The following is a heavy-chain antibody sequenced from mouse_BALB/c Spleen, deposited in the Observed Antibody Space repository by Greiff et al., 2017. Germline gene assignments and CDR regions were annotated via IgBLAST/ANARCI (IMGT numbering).Heavy chain of an antibody. CDR2: ILPGSGST. V-gene: IGHV1-9*01. D-gene: IGHD2-1*01. J-gene: IGHJ4*01. CDR3: GGDYGNSNMDY. Sequence: QVQLQQSGAELMKPGASVEISCKATGYTFSSYWIEWVKQRPGHGLEWIGEILPGSGSTNYNEKFKGKATFTADTSSNTAYMQLSSLTSEDSAVYYCGGDYGNSNMDYWGQGTSVTVSS. CDR1: GYTFSSYW.